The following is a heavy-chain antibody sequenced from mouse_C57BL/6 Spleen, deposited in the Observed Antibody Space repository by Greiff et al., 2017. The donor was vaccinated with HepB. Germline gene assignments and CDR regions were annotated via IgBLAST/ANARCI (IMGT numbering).Heavy chain of an antibody. Sequence: VQLQQSGAELVKPGASVKLSCKASGYTFTSYWMHWVKQRPGQGLEWIGMIHPNSGSTNYNEKFKSKATLTVDKSSSTAYMRLSSLTSEDSAVYYCASPEGVTTYYYAMDYWGQGTSVTVSS. CDR3: ASPEGVTTYYYAMDY. CDR1: GYTFTSYW. J-gene: IGHJ4*01. D-gene: IGHD2-1*01. CDR2: IHPNSGST. V-gene: IGHV1-64*01.